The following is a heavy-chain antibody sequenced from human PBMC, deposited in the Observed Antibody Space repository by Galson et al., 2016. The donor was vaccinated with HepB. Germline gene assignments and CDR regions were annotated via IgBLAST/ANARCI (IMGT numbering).Heavy chain of an antibody. V-gene: IGHV1-18*01. J-gene: IGHJ6*02. D-gene: IGHD1-26*01. Sequence: SVKVSCKASGYTFTNYGINWVRQAPGQGLEWMGWIAVDNGNTNSAQKFQGRVTMTTDTSTSTAYMELRSLRSDDTAVYYCARVYSAATLSRRTYYYYGMGVWGQGTAVTVFS. CDR3: ARVYSAATLSRRTYYYYGMGV. CDR1: GYTFTNYG. CDR2: IAVDNGNT.